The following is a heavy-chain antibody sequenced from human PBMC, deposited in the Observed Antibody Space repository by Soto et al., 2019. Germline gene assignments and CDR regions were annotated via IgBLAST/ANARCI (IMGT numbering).Heavy chain of an antibody. CDR3: ARDSGVVVVVAATPRWFDP. D-gene: IGHD2-15*01. V-gene: IGHV4-34*01. CDR1: GGSFSGYY. CDR2: INHSGST. Sequence: QVQLQQWGAGLLKPSETLSLTCAVYGGSFSGYYWSWIRQPPGKGLEWIGEINHSGSTNYNPSLKSRVTISGDTSKNQFSLKLSSVTAADTAVYYCARDSGVVVVVAATPRWFDPWGQGTLVTVSS. J-gene: IGHJ5*02.